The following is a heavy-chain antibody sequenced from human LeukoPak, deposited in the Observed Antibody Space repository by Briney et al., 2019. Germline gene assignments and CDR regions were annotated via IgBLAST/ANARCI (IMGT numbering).Heavy chain of an antibody. CDR1: GFTFSSYA. J-gene: IGHJ5*02. CDR2: ISYDGSNK. Sequence: PGGSLRLSCAASGFTFSSYAMHWVRQAPGKGLEWVAVISYDGSNKYYADSVKGRFTISRDNSKNTLYLQMNSLRAEDTAVYYCAEQYYDLWSGPRPSNWFDPWGQGTLVTVSS. V-gene: IGHV3-30-3*01. CDR3: AEQYYDLWSGPRPSNWFDP. D-gene: IGHD3-3*01.